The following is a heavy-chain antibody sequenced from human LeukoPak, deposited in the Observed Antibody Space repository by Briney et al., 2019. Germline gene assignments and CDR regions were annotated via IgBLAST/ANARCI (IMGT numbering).Heavy chain of an antibody. V-gene: IGHV1-8*01. J-gene: IGHJ4*02. Sequence: ASVKVSCKASGYAFTDHDINWVRQASGQGLEWMGWMNPKSGNTGYLQKFQGRVTMTRDTSMSTAFMELSSLTSEDTAVYYCARGVNSQGTAMVLFDSWGQGSLVTVSA. CDR1: GYAFTDHD. D-gene: IGHD5-18*01. CDR3: ARGVNSQGTAMVLFDS. CDR2: MNPKSGNT.